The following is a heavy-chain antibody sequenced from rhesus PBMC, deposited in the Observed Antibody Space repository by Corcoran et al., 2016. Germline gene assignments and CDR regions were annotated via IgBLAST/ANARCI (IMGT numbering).Heavy chain of an antibody. J-gene: IGHJ4*01. CDR2: IYGSGSSN. CDR1: GGSISSSY. V-gene: IGHV4-169*02. D-gene: IGHD1-20*01. CDR3: ASDPAGTNLDY. Sequence: QLQLQESGPGLVKPSETLSVTCAVSGGSISSSYWSWIRQAPGKGLEWIGYIYGSGSSNNYNPTRKSRVTLSVDTSENQLSLKLSSVTAADTAVYYCASDPAGTNLDYWGQGVLVTVSS.